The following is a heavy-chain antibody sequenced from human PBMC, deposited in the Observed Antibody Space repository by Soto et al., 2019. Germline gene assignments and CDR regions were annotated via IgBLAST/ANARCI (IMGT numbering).Heavy chain of an antibody. D-gene: IGHD2-2*01. CDR3: ARVGIVVVPAAMGNWFDP. J-gene: IGHJ5*02. Sequence: SETLSLTCAVYGGSFSGYYWSWIRQPPWKGLEWIGEINHSGSTNYNPSLKSRVTISVDTSKNQFSLKLSSVTAADTAVYYCARVGIVVVPAAMGNWFDPWGQGTLVTVSS. V-gene: IGHV4-34*01. CDR2: INHSGST. CDR1: GGSFSGYY.